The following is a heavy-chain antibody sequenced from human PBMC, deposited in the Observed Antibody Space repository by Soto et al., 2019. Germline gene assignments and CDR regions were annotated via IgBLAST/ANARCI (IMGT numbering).Heavy chain of an antibody. CDR3: ARHRIAAVRNTHQFDY. J-gene: IGHJ4*02. V-gene: IGHV4-31*03. CDR1: GGSISSGGYY. D-gene: IGHD6-13*01. CDR2: IYYSGST. Sequence: QVQLQESGPGLVKPSQTLSLTCTVSGGSISSGGYYWSWIRQHPGNGLEWIGYIYYSGSTYSNPFLGSRVTILVDTSKNQCSLKLTSVTAADTAVYYCARHRIAAVRNTHQFDYWGQGTLVTVSS.